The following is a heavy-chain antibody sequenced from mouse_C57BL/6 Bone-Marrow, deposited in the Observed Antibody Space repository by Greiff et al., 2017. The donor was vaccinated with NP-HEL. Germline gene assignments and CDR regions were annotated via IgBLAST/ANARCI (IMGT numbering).Heavy chain of an antibody. J-gene: IGHJ3*01. CDR2: ISSGGDYI. Sequence: EVQLVESGDGLVKPGGSLKLSCAASGYTFSSYAMSWVRQTPEKRLEWVAYISSGGDYIYYADTVKGRFTISRDNARNTLYLQMSSLTSEDTAMYYWTRDGGWLLRGAYWGKGTPVTVSA. D-gene: IGHD2-3*01. CDR1: GYTFSSYA. V-gene: IGHV5-9-1*02. CDR3: TRDGGWLLRGAY.